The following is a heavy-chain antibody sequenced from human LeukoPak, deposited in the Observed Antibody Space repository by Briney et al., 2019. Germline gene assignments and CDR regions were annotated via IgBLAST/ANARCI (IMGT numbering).Heavy chain of an antibody. CDR3: AKVIMAATHFYYSGMDV. V-gene: IGHV3-23*01. D-gene: IGHD2-8*01. CDR1: GFTFSAYA. CDR2: ISGNALST. Sequence: GRSLRLSCAASGFTFSAYAMNWVRQAPGKGLEWVSAISGNALSTYYAGSVKGRFTISRDNSKNTLYLQMNSLRAEDTAVYFCAKVIMAATHFYYSGMDVWGQGTTVTVSS. J-gene: IGHJ6*02.